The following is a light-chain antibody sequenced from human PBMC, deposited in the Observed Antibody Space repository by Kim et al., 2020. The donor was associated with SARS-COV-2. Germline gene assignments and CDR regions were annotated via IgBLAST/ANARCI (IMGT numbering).Light chain of an antibody. J-gene: IGLJ1*01. V-gene: IGLV1-44*01. CDR1: SSNIGSNY. CDR3: AAWDDSLNGFYV. Sequence: QRVTISCSGSSSNIGSNYVYWYQQLPGTAPTLLIYSNNQRPSGVPDRFSGSKSGTSASLAISGLQSEDEADYYCAAWDDSLNGFYVFGTGTKVTVL. CDR2: SNN.